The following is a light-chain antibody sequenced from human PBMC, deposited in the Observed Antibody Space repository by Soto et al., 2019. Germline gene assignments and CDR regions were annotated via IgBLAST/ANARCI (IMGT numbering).Light chain of an antibody. CDR2: DAS. V-gene: IGKV3-20*01. CDR1: ESVGSY. J-gene: IGKJ5*01. Sequence: EIEMTQSPATLSLAPVERVTLSCRASESVGSYLAWYQHKPGQAPRLLISDASNRATGIPARFSGSGSGTDFTLTISRLEPEDFAVYYCQQYGSSPLITFGQGTRLEIK. CDR3: QQYGSSPLIT.